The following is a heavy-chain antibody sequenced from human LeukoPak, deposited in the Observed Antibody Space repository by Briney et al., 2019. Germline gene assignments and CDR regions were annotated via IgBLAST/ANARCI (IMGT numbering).Heavy chain of an antibody. D-gene: IGHD2-2*02. J-gene: IGHJ6*02. CDR1: GFTFSSYA. V-gene: IGHV3-30-3*01. CDR3: ARDGYCSSTSCYTDTVYYYYYGMDV. CDR2: ISYDGSNK. Sequence: QPGGSLRLSCAASGFTFSSYAMPWVRQAPGKGLEWVAVISYDGSNKYYADSVKGRFTISRDNSKNTLYLQMNSLRAEDTAVYYCARDGYCSSTSCYTDTVYYYYYGMDVWGQGTTVTVSS.